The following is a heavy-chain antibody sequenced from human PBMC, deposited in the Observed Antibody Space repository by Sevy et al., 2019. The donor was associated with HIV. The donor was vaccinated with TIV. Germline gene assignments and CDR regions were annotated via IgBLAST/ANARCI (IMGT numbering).Heavy chain of an antibody. D-gene: IGHD2-15*01. CDR2: ISGSGGST. V-gene: IGHV3-23*01. CDR1: GFTFSSYA. J-gene: IGHJ4*02. Sequence: GGSLRLSCAASGFTFSSYAMSWVRQAPGKGLEWVSAISGSGGSTYYADSVKGRFTIPRDNSKNTLYLQMNSLRAEDTAVYYCAKVTNSGGRGDYWGQGTLVTVSS. CDR3: AKVTNSGGRGDY.